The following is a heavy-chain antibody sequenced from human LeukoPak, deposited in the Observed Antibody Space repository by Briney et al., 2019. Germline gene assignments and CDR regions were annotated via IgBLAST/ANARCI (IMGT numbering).Heavy chain of an antibody. V-gene: IGHV5-51*01. D-gene: IGHD3-22*01. CDR2: IYPDDSHT. Sequence: GESLKISCKGSGYSFTSYWIGWVRQRPGKGLEWLGLIYPDDSHTSYNPSFQTTVTLSGDKSSSSASLQWSSLKASDTAMYYCARGMYYYDSSGYHDYYYYMDVWGKGTTVTVSS. CDR1: GYSFTSYW. J-gene: IGHJ6*03. CDR3: ARGMYYYDSSGYHDYYYYMDV.